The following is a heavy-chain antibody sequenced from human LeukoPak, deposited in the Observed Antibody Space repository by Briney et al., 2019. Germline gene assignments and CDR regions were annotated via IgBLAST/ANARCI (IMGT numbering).Heavy chain of an antibody. J-gene: IGHJ2*01. CDR1: GGSISSYY. CDR2: IYYSGST. Sequence: SETLSLTCTVSGGSISSYYWSWIRQPPGKGLEWIGYIYYSGSTNYNPSLKSRVTIPVDTSKNQFSLKLRSVTAADTAVYYCARLKMGAYFDLWGRGTLVTVSS. V-gene: IGHV4-59*08. D-gene: IGHD3-16*01. CDR3: ARLKMGAYFDL.